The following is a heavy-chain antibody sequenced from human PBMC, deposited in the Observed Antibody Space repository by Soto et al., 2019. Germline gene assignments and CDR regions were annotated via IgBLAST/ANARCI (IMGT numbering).Heavy chain of an antibody. CDR1: GGSISSGGYS. V-gene: IGHV4-30-2*01. CDR3: ARAPGSGWGAFDI. Sequence: QLQLQESGSGLVKPSQTLSLTCAVSGGSISSGGYSWSWIRQPPGKGLEWIGYIYHSGITYYNPSLKSRVPIPVDRSKNQFSLKLSSVTAADTAVYYCARAPGSGWGAFDIWGQGTMVTVSS. CDR2: IYHSGIT. J-gene: IGHJ3*02. D-gene: IGHD3-10*01.